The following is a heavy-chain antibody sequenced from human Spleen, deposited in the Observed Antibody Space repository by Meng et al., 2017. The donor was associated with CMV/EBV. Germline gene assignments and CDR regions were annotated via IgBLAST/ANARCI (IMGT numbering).Heavy chain of an antibody. Sequence: SETLSLTCAVSGGSFRGYSWSWIRQPPGKGLEWIGEINHSGSTNYNPSLKSRVTISVDTSKNQFPLKLSSVTAADTAVYYCARTPRIVVVPPARRGYYYYGMVVWGQGTTVTVSS. CDR3: ARTPRIVVVPPARRGYYYYGMVV. J-gene: IGHJ6*02. CDR2: INHSGST. D-gene: IGHD2-2*01. V-gene: IGHV4-34*01. CDR1: GGSFRGYS.